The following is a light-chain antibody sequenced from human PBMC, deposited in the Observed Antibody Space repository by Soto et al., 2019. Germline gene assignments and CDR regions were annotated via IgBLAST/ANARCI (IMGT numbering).Light chain of an antibody. CDR3: QQRLTGPWT. CDR2: AAS. CDR1: QSITKF. Sequence: EIVLTQSPATLSLSAGDGATLSCRASQSITKFLAWYQQRPGQPPSLLIYAASERASGVPARFSGSGSGTDFTLTISSLEPEDFASYYCQQRLTGPWTFGQGTRVEI. J-gene: IGKJ1*01. V-gene: IGKV3-11*01.